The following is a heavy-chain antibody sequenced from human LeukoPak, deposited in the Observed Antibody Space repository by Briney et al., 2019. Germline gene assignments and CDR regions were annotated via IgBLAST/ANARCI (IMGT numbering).Heavy chain of an antibody. CDR1: GFTFSKYW. Sequence: GGSLRLSCAASGFTFSKYWMSWVRQAPGKGLEWVANIKQEGSEKYYVDSVKGRFTISRDNAKNSLYLQMNSLRAEDTAVYYCARGGGNFEYWGQGTQVTVSS. CDR3: ARGGGNFEY. V-gene: IGHV3-7*01. J-gene: IGHJ4*02. CDR2: IKQEGSEK. D-gene: IGHD1-14*01.